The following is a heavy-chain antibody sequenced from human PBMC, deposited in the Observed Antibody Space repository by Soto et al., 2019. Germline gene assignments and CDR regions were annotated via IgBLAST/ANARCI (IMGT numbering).Heavy chain of an antibody. CDR3: ARDFKAPNDAWAFDY. V-gene: IGHV4-4*02. J-gene: IGHJ4*02. Sequence: QVQLQESGPGLVMPSGTLSLTCAVAGASIGSADWWNWVRQPPGKGLEWIGEIYHGGTTIYNPSLKSRVTISVDESKNHFSLQLTSVTAADTAVYYCARDFKAPNDAWAFDYWGQGTLVTVSS. CDR2: IYHGGTT. CDR1: GASIGSADW. D-gene: IGHD3-16*01.